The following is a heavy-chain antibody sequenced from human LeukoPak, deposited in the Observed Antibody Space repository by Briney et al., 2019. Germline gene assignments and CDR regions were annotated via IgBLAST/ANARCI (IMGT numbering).Heavy chain of an antibody. D-gene: IGHD2-2*01. CDR2: IIPIFGTA. J-gene: IGHJ6*02. CDR3: ARAVVPAAMHYYYGMDV. Sequence: SVKVSCKASGGTFSSYAISWVRQAPGQGLEWMGGIIPIFGTANYAQKFRGRVTITADESTSTAYMELSSLRSEDTAVYYCARAVVPAAMHYYYGMDVWGQGTTVTVSS. V-gene: IGHV1-69*13. CDR1: GGTFSSYA.